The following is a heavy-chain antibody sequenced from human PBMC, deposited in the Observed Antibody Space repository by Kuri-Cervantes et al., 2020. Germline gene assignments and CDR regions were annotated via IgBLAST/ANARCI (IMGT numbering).Heavy chain of an antibody. Sequence: ASVKVSCKASGYTFTSYYMRWVRQAPGQGLEWMGIINPSGGSTSYAQKFQGRVTMTRDTSTSTVYMELSSLRSEDTAVYYCARVSIGAIAGRIKYYYYGMDVWGQGTTVTVSS. D-gene: IGHD6-13*01. J-gene: IGHJ6*02. CDR3: ARVSIGAIAGRIKYYYYGMDV. V-gene: IGHV1-46*01. CDR2: INPSGGST. CDR1: GYTFTSYY.